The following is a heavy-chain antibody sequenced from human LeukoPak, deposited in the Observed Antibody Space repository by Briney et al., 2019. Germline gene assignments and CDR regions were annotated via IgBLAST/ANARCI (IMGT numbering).Heavy chain of an antibody. CDR2: INRDGTGT. CDR1: GFTFSSYW. D-gene: IGHD6-19*01. Sequence: GGSLRLSCAAYGFTFSSYWMSWVRQAPGKGLEWVSAINRDGTGTSHADSVRGRFTVSRDNAKNTLYLQLNSLRADDTAVYYCARGLSYAVAYGDYWGQGTLVTVSS. CDR3: ARGLSYAVAYGDY. J-gene: IGHJ4*02. V-gene: IGHV3-74*01.